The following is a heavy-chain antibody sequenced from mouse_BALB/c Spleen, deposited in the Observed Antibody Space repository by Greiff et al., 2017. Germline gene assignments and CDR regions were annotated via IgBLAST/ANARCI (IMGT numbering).Heavy chain of an antibody. CDR2: ISYDGSN. D-gene: IGHD2-4*01. Sequence: EVKLMESGPGLVKPSQSLSLTCSVTGYSITSGYYWNWIRQFPGNKLEWMGYISYDGSNNYNPSLKNRISITRDTSKNQFFLKLNSVTTEDTATYYCASPYDYDEGFAYWGQGTLVTVSA. J-gene: IGHJ3*01. CDR1: GYSITSGYY. CDR3: ASPYDYDEGFAY. V-gene: IGHV3-6*02.